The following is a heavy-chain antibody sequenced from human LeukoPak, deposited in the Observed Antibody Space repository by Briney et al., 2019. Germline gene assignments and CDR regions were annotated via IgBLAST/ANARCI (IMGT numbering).Heavy chain of an antibody. D-gene: IGHD5-12*01. Sequence: ASVKGSCKASGYTFTSYGISWVRQAPGQGLEWMGWISAYNGNTNYAQKLQGRVTMTTDTSTSTAYMELRSLRSDDTAVYYCARLSGYDWESFYDYWGQGTLVTVSS. CDR2: ISAYNGNT. V-gene: IGHV1-18*01. CDR3: ARLSGYDWESFYDY. J-gene: IGHJ4*02. CDR1: GYTFTSYG.